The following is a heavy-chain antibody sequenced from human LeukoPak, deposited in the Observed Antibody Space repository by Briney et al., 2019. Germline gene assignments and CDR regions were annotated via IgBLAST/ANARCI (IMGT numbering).Heavy chain of an antibody. CDR3: ARQRLVPAAIDY. V-gene: IGHV4-38-2*01. J-gene: IGHJ4*02. Sequence: PSETLSLTCAASGYSISSGYYWGWIRQPPGKGLEWIGSIYHSGSTYYNPSLKSRVTISVDTSKNQFSLKLSSVTAADTAVYYCARQRLVPAAIDYWGQGTLVTVSS. D-gene: IGHD2-2*01. CDR2: IYHSGST. CDR1: GYSISSGYY.